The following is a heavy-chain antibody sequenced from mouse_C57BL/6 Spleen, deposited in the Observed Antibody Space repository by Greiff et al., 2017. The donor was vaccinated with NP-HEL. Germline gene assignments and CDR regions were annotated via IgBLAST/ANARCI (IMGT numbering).Heavy chain of an antibody. CDR1: GYTFTSYW. V-gene: IGHV1-53*01. Sequence: QVQLKQPGTELVKPGASVKLSCKASGYTFTSYWMHWVKQRPGQGLEWIGNINPSNGGTNYNEKFKSKATLTVDKSSSTAYMQLSRLTSEDSAVYYCARSVYYGHYAMDYWGQGTSVTVSS. CDR2: INPSNGGT. CDR3: ARSVYYGHYAMDY. J-gene: IGHJ4*01. D-gene: IGHD2-1*01.